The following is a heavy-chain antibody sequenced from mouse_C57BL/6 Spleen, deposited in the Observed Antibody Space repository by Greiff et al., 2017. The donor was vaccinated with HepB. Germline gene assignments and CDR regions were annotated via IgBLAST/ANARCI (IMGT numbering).Heavy chain of an antibody. V-gene: IGHV1-15*01. D-gene: IGHD1-1*01. CDR3: TRDYGKDY. CDR2: IDPETGGT. CDR1: GYTFTDYE. J-gene: IGHJ2*01. Sequence: VQLVESGAELVRPGASVTLSCKASGYTFTDYEMHWVKQTPVHGLEWIGAIDPETGGTAYNQKFKGKAILTADKSSSTAYMELRSLTSEDSAVYYCTRDYGKDYWGQGTTLTVSS.